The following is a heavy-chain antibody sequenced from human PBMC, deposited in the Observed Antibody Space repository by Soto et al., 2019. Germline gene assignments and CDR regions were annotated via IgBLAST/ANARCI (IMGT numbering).Heavy chain of an antibody. D-gene: IGHD2-15*01. J-gene: IGHJ4*02. V-gene: IGHV4-39*01. CDR2: IYYSGTA. CDR1: GGSISSSSYY. Sequence: SETLSLTCTVSGGSISSSSYYWGWIRQPPGKGLEWIGSIYYSGTAYYNPSLKSRVTTSVDTSKNQFSLKLSSVTAADTAVYYCARGCSGGSCYLSWDYWGQGTLVTVSS. CDR3: ARGCSGGSCYLSWDY.